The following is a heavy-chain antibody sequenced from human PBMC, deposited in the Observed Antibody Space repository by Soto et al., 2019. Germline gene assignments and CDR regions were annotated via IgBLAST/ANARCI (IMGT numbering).Heavy chain of an antibody. D-gene: IGHD2-15*01. CDR2: IIPNSGGT. V-gene: IGHV1-2*02. Sequence: QVQLVQSGAEVKKPGASVEVSCKASGYTFNDHYIHWVRQAPGQGLEWMGWIIPNSGGTKYAEKFQGRLTVTSDTSTSTAYMELTRLTSDDTAVYYCARDGSCLQGALDIWGRGTLVTVSS. CDR1: GYTFNDHY. CDR3: ARDGSCLQGALDI. J-gene: IGHJ3*02.